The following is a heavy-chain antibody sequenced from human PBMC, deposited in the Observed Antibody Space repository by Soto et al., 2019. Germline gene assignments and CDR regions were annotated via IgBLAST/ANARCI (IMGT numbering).Heavy chain of an antibody. CDR2: IYYSGST. D-gene: IGHD3-3*01. V-gene: IGHV4-31*03. J-gene: IGHJ5*02. CDR1: GGSISSGGYY. CDR3: ARLYDCWSAHDQEFDP. Sequence: SETLSLTCTVSGGSISSGGYYWSWIRQHPGKGLEWIGYIYYSGSTYYNPSLKSRGTISVDTSTNQFSLKLSSVTGADKTVYYCARLYDCWSAHDQEFDPWGQGTLVTVSS.